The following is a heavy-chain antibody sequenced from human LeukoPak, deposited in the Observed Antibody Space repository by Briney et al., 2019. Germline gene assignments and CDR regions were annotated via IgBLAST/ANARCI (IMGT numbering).Heavy chain of an antibody. J-gene: IGHJ4*02. CDR2: VHTSGST. V-gene: IGHV4-61*02. CDR3: GSLGYSSSPRDW. CDR1: GGSISSGSYY. Sequence: SETLSLTCTVSGGSISSGSYYWSWIRQPAGKGLEWIGRVHTSGSTNYNPSLKSRVTISVDTSKNQFSLKLSSVTAADTAVYYCGSLGYSSSPRDWWGQGNLVTVSS. D-gene: IGHD6-13*01.